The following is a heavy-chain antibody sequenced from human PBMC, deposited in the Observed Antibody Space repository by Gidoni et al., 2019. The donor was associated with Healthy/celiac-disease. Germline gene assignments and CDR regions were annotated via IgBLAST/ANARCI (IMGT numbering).Heavy chain of an antibody. CDR2: IYYSGST. CDR1: GGSISSSSYY. V-gene: IGHV4-39*01. Sequence: QLQLQESGPGLVKPSETLSLTCTVSGGSISSSSYYWGWIRQPPGKGLEWIGSIYYSGSTYYNPSLKSRVTISVDTSKNQFSLKLSSVTAADTAVYYCARQRGKLDAFDIWGQGTMVTVSS. J-gene: IGHJ3*02. CDR3: ARQRGKLDAFDI. D-gene: IGHD3-16*01.